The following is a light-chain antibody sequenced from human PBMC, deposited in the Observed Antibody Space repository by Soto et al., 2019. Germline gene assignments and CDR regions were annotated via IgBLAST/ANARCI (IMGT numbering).Light chain of an antibody. V-gene: IGKV3-15*01. CDR3: QQYDKWPYT. J-gene: IGKJ2*01. Sequence: EIVLTQSPATLSVSPGEGATLSCMTSQIIGTNLAWYQQKPGQAPRLLIYGAFIRAPGFPVRFRGTGSGSEFTLTISSLQSEDGALYFCQQYDKWPYTFGQGTNLELK. CDR1: QIIGTN. CDR2: GAF.